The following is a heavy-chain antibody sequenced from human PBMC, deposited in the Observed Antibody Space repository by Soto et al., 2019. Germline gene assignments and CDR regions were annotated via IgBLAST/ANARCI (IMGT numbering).Heavy chain of an antibody. V-gene: IGHV4-39*01. J-gene: IGHJ4*02. Sequence: QLQLQESGPGLAKPSETLSLICTVSGGSISSTSYYWGWIRQPPGKGLEWIGNIYYSGSTSYNSSLKSRVTISVVASKNQFSLKLSSVTAADTALYYCARLTVSRGFAYWGQGTLVSVSS. CDR1: GGSISSTSYY. D-gene: IGHD4-17*01. CDR3: ARLTVSRGFAY. CDR2: IYYSGST.